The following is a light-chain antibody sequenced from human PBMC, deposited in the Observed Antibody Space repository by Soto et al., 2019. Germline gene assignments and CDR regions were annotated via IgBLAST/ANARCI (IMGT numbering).Light chain of an antibody. J-gene: IGLJ1*01. V-gene: IGLV2-14*01. CDR1: RLDVGGYNY. CDR2: EVS. CDR3: SSYTSSSTL. Sequence: QSALTQPASVSGSPGQSITISCTGTRLDVGGYNYVSWYQQHPGKAPKLMIYEVSDRPSGIPSRFSGSKSGNTASLTISGLQTEDEADYYCSSYTSSSTLFGTGTKLTVL.